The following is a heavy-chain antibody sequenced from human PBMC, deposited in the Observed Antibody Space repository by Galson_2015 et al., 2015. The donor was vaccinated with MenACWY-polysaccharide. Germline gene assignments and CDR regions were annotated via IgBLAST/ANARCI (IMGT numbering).Heavy chain of an antibody. CDR3: AKVDGPGDFYGLDH. J-gene: IGHJ4*02. CDR1: GFSFGSSA. Sequence: SLRPSCAASGFSFGSSAMTWVRQAPGTGLEWVSLISSSGGSTYYAESVTGRFTISRDNFKDTLFLQMNSLRAGDTAIYYCAKVDGPGDFYGLDHWGQGTPVLVSS. V-gene: IGHV3-23*01. D-gene: IGHD3-10*01. CDR2: ISSSGGST.